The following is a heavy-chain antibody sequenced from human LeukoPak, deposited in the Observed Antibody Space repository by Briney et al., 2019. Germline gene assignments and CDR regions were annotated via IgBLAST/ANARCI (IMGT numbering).Heavy chain of an antibody. V-gene: IGHV3-9*01. Sequence: GRSLRLSCAASGFTFDDYAMHWVRQAPGKGLEWVSGISWNSGSIGYADSVKGRFTISRDNAKNSLYLQMNNLRAEDTALYYCAKDLSYGDYGLWYFDLWGRGTLATVSS. J-gene: IGHJ2*01. CDR1: GFTFDDYA. CDR3: AKDLSYGDYGLWYFDL. D-gene: IGHD4-17*01. CDR2: ISWNSGSI.